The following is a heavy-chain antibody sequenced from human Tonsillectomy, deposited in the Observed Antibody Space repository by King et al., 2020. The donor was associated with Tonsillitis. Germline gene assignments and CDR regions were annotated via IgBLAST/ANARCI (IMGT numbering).Heavy chain of an antibody. J-gene: IGHJ6*02. D-gene: IGHD3-10*01. CDR1: GYSFSSYW. CDR2: IYPGDSDT. V-gene: IGHV5-51*01. CDR3: ARRRDRDYYYYYYGMDV. Sequence: VQLVESAAEVKKPGESLKISCQGSGYSFSSYWIGWVRQMPGKGLEWMGIIYPGDSDTRYGPTFQGQVTISADKYISTAYLQWKSLKASDTDMYYCARRRDRDYYYYYYGMDVWGQGTTVTVSS.